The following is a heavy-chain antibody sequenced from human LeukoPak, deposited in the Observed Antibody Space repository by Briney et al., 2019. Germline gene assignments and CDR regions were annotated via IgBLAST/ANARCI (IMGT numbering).Heavy chain of an antibody. J-gene: IGHJ4*02. CDR1: QASTLVYY. CDR2: IHFSGST. V-gene: IGHV4-59*01. CDR3: ARDLGGIYFDY. D-gene: IGHD1-26*01. Sequence: SETPSLTSTDPQASTLVYYRSCMPHRPQERVEWIGSIHFSGSTNYNPSLRSRVNISVDTSKNQLSLKLSSVTAADTAVYYCARDLGGIYFDYWGQGTLVTVSS.